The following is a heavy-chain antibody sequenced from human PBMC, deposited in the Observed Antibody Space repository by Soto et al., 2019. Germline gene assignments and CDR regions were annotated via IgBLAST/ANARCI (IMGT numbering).Heavy chain of an antibody. Sequence: QSQTLSLTCAISGDSVSSNSAAWNWIRQSPSRGLEWLGRTYYRSKWYNDYAVSVKSRITINPDTSKNQFSLQLNSVTPEDTAVYYCARETVGYCTNGVCPTVDYWGQGTLVTVSS. CDR1: GDSVSSNSAA. CDR2: TYYRSKWYN. V-gene: IGHV6-1*01. CDR3: ARETVGYCTNGVCPTVDY. J-gene: IGHJ4*02. D-gene: IGHD2-8*01.